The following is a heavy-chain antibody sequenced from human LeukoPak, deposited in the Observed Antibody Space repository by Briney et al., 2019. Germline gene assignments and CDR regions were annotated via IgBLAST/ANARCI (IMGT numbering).Heavy chain of an antibody. V-gene: IGHV3-23*01. CDR3: AKEGDSSSWYDLYDH. CDR2: ISGSGDST. J-gene: IGHJ5*02. D-gene: IGHD6-13*01. Sequence: GGSLRLSCAASGFTFSSYAMSWVRQAPGKGLEWVSAISGSGDSTYYADSVKGRFTISRDNSKNTLYLQMNSLRAEDTAVYYCAKEGDSSSWYDLYDHWGQGTLVTVSS. CDR1: GFTFSSYA.